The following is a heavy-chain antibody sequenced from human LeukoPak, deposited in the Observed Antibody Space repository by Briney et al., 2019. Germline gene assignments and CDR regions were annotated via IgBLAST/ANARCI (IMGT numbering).Heavy chain of an antibody. CDR2: IYYSGST. CDR1: GGSISSYY. V-gene: IGHV4-59*01. J-gene: IGHJ4*02. D-gene: IGHD6-19*01. CDR3: ARETVAGLDY. Sequence: SETLSLTCTVSGGSISSYYWSWIRQPPGKGLEWIGYIYYSGSTNYNPSLKSRVTISVDTSKNQFSLKLSSVTAADTAVYYCARETVAGLDYWGQGTLVTVSS.